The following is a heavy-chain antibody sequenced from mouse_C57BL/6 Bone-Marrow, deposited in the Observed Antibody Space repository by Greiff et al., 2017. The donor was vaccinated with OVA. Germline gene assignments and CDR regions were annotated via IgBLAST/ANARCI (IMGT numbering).Heavy chain of an antibody. CDR2: IYPGNSDT. CDR1: GYTFTSYW. CDR3: YTVLYY. V-gene: IGHV1-5*01. D-gene: IGHD1-1*01. Sequence: EVKLMESGTVLARPGASVKISCTTSGYTFTSYWMHWVKQRPGQGLEWIGAIYPGNSDTSYNQKFKGKAKLTAVNSASTAYLEHSSLTDEDSAAYCCYTVLYYWGQGTTLTVSS. J-gene: IGHJ2*01.